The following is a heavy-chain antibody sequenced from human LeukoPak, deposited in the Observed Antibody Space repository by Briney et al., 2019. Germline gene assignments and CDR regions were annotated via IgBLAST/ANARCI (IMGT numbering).Heavy chain of an antibody. CDR2: IYYSGST. CDR3: ARQALTGTGGRGYFDS. CDR1: GGSISSSSYY. Sequence: SETLSLTCTVSGGSISSSSYYWGWIRQPPGKGLEWIGSIYYSGSTYYNPSLKSRVTISVDTSKNQFSLKLSSVTAADTAVYYCARQALTGTGGRGYFDSWGQGTLVTVSS. J-gene: IGHJ4*02. D-gene: IGHD1/OR15-1a*01. V-gene: IGHV4-39*01.